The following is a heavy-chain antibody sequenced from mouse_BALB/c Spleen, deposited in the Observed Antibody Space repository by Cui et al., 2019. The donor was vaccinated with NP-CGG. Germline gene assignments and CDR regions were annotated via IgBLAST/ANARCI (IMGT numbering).Heavy chain of an antibody. CDR1: CHTFTSYW. D-gene: IGHD1-1*01. Sequence: QVQLQQPGSELVKPCASVKLSCKASCHTFTSYWMHWVKQRPGRGLEAIGRIDPNSGGTKYNEKFKSKATLTVDKPSSTAYMQLSSLTSEDSAVYYCARYDYYGSSYFDYWGQGTTLTVSS. V-gene: IGHV1-72*01. CDR3: ARYDYYGSSYFDY. CDR2: IDPNSGGT. J-gene: IGHJ2*01.